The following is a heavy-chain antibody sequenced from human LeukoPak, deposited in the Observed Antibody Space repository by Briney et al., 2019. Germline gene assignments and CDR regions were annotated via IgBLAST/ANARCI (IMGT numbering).Heavy chain of an antibody. V-gene: IGHV3-9*01. D-gene: IGHD4-17*01. CDR3: ARDLAGYGDRNWFDP. J-gene: IGHJ5*02. Sequence: GGSLRLSCAVSGFTFDDYAMHWVRQVPGKGLEWVSGINWNSDSIGYADSVKGRFTISRDNAKNSLYLQMNSLRAEDTAVYYCARDLAGYGDRNWFDPWGQGTLVTVSS. CDR2: INWNSDSI. CDR1: GFTFDDYA.